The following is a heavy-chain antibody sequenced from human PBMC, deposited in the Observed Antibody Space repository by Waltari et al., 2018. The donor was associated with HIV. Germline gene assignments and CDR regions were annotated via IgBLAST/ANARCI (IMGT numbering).Heavy chain of an antibody. J-gene: IGHJ4*02. V-gene: IGHV3-33*01. CDR2: IWYDGTNK. CDR3: ARESTSGGYIHFDF. CDR1: GFTFGSYG. Sequence: QVRLVESGGGVVQPGRSLRLSCATSGFTFGSYGMHWVRQAPGTGLEWVAVIWYDGTNKLYLDSVKGRFTISRDNSKKALFLQMSSLRVEDTAVYYCARESTSGGYIHFDFWGQGTLVTVSS. D-gene: IGHD2-15*01.